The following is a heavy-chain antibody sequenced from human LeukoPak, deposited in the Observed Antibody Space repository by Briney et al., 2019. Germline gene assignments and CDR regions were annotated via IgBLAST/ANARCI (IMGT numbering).Heavy chain of an antibody. D-gene: IGHD2-15*01. CDR3: VKALGYCSGGSCLAFDI. CDR1: GFTFSSYA. Sequence: GGSLRLSCSAPGFTFSSYAMHWVRQAPGKGLEYVSAISSNGGSTYYADSVKGRFTISRDNSKNTLYLQMSSLRAEDTAVYYCVKALGYCSGGSCLAFDIWGQGTMVTVSS. CDR2: ISSNGGST. J-gene: IGHJ3*02. V-gene: IGHV3-64D*06.